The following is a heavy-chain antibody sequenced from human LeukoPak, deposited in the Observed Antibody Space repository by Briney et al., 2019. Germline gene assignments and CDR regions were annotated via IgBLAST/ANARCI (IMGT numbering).Heavy chain of an antibody. J-gene: IGHJ4*02. D-gene: IGHD3-10*01. CDR1: GFTFSSYA. V-gene: IGHV3-30*04. Sequence: GRSLRLSCAASGFTFSSYAMHWVRQAPGKGLEWVAVISYDGSNKYYADSVKGRFTISRDNSENTLSLQMNSLRVEDTAVYYCAKDWGRQFASGSSYLDYWGQGTLVTVSS. CDR2: ISYDGSNK. CDR3: AKDWGRQFASGSSYLDY.